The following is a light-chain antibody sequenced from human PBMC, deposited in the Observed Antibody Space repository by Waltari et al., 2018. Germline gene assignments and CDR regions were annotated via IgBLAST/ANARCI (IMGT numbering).Light chain of an antibody. J-gene: IGKJ2*01. V-gene: IGKV4-1*01. CDR2: WAS. Sequence: DIVLTQYQDSLAVSLGERATINCRSSQSVLYSANKRNFLGWYQQKPGPPPNLLISWASTRESGVPDLCSGSGSGTDFTLTISTLQAEDVSIYYCQQYYSPPQTFGQGTKLEIK. CDR1: QSVLYSANKRNF. CDR3: QQYYSPPQT.